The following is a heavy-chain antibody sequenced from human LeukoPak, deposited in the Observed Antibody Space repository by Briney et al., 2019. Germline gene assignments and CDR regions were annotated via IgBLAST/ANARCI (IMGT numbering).Heavy chain of an antibody. CDR3: AKDMGAAAGYGMDV. D-gene: IGHD6-13*01. CDR1: GFTFDDYA. V-gene: IGHV3-9*01. CDR2: ISWNSGSI. Sequence: GGSLRLSGAASGFTFDDYAMPWVRQAPGKGLEWVSGISWNSGSIGYADSVKGRFTISRDNAKNSLYLQMNSLRAEDTALYYCAKDMGAAAGYGMDVWGQGTTVTVSS. J-gene: IGHJ6*02.